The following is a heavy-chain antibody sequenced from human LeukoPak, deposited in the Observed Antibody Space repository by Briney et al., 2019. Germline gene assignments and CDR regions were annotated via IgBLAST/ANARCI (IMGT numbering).Heavy chain of an antibody. D-gene: IGHD2-15*01. J-gene: IGHJ4*02. CDR3: ARGRGGWFDY. CDR2: ITGSGAYT. CDR1: GFTFNNYA. V-gene: IGHV3-23*01. Sequence: GGSLRLSCTASGFTFNNYAMTWVRQAPGKGLEWVSAITGSGAYTNYADSVKGRFTISRDNSKNTIYLQMNSLRAEDTAVYYCARGRGGWFDYWGQGTLVTVSS.